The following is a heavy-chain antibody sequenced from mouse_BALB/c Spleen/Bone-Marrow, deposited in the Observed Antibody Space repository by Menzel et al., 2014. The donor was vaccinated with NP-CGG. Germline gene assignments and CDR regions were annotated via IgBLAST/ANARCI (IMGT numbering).Heavy chain of an antibody. D-gene: IGHD3-1*01. J-gene: IGHJ3*01. V-gene: IGHV5-17*02. CDR2: ISSGSSTI. Sequence: EVKLMDSGGGLVQPGGSWKLSCAASGFTFSSFGMHWVRQAPEKGLEWVAYISSGSSTIYYADTVKGRFTISRDNPKNTLFLQMTSLRSEDTAMYYCARGAARATWFAYWGQGTLVTVSA. CDR3: ARGAARATWFAY. CDR1: GFTFSSFG.